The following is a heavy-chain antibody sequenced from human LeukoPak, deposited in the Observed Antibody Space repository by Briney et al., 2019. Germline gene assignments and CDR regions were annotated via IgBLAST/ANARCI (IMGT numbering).Heavy chain of an antibody. D-gene: IGHD3-10*01. CDR1: GYIFTGYY. V-gene: IGHV1-2*02. CDR2: INPNSGET. Sequence: PVASVEVSCKGSGYIFTGYYTQWVRQAPGQGLEWMGWINPNSGETNYAQKFQGRVTMTRDTSTRTADMELSSLRPEDTAVYYCARDDGSHFFDFWGQGTLVTVSS. J-gene: IGHJ4*02. CDR3: ARDDGSHFFDF.